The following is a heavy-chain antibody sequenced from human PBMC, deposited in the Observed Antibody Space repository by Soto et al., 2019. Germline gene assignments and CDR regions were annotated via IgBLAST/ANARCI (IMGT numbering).Heavy chain of an antibody. CDR3: ASSGFESEYYFDY. CDR1: GGSFSGYY. Sequence: QVQLEQWGAGLLKPSETLSLTCAVYGGSFSGYYWSWIRQPPGKGLEWIGEINHSGSTNYNPSLKWRVTISVDTSKHQFSLKLGSVTAADTAVYYCASSGFESEYYFDYLGQGTLVTVSS. J-gene: IGHJ4*02. V-gene: IGHV4-34*01. D-gene: IGHD3-10*01. CDR2: INHSGST.